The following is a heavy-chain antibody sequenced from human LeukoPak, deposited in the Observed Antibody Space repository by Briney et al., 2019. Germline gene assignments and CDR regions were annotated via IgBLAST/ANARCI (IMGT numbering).Heavy chain of an antibody. D-gene: IGHD3-9*01. Sequence: GGSLRLSCAASGFTFNRYGMSWVRQAPGKGLEWVSYISSSGSTIYYADSVKGRFTISRDNAKNSLYLQMNSLRAEDTAVYYCASLRNYDILTGFDYWGQGTLVTVSS. CDR1: GFTFNRYG. J-gene: IGHJ4*02. CDR3: ASLRNYDILTGFDY. V-gene: IGHV3-48*04. CDR2: ISSSGSTI.